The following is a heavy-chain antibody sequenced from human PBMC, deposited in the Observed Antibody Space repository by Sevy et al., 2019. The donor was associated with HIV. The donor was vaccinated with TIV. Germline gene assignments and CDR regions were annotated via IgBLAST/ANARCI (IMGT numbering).Heavy chain of an antibody. Sequence: GGSLRLSCSASGFTFRSFSMHWVRQAPGKGLEWVAAIWYDGRTKQYADSVKRRFTISRDNSKNMLSLEMNSLRAEDTGLYFCARDLARVIVPTAGFDSWGQGTVVTVSS. D-gene: IGHD1-1*01. CDR3: ARDLARVIVPTAGFDS. CDR1: GFTFRSFS. CDR2: IWYDGRTK. J-gene: IGHJ5*01. V-gene: IGHV3-33*01.